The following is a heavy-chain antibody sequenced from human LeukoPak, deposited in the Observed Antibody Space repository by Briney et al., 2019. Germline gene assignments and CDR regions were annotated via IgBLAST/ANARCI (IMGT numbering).Heavy chain of an antibody. CDR1: GFTFSSSG. Sequence: PGGSLRLSCAASGFTFSSSGMNWVRQAPGKGLEWVSSISSSSSYIYYAVSVKGRFTISRDNAKNSLYLQMNSLRAEDTAVYYCASIFGVDDAFDIWGQGTMVTVSS. V-gene: IGHV3-21*01. CDR2: ISSSSSYI. D-gene: IGHD3-10*01. CDR3: ASIFGVDDAFDI. J-gene: IGHJ3*02.